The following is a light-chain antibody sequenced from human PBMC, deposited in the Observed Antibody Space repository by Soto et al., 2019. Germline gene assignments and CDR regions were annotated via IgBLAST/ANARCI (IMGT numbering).Light chain of an antibody. CDR3: QQYNA. CDR2: KAS. V-gene: IGKV1-5*03. CDR1: QSISSW. Sequence: DIPMTQSPSTLSASVGDRVTITCRASQSISSWLAWYQQKPGKAPKLLIYKASSLESGVPSRFSGSGSGTEFTLTISSLQPDDFATYYGQQYNAFGQGTKVEIK. J-gene: IGKJ1*01.